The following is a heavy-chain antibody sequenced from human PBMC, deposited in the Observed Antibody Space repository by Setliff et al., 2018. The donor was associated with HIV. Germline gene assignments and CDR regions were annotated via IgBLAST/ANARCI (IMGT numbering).Heavy chain of an antibody. CDR2: IYYSGST. Sequence: KPSETLSLTCTVSGGSISSHYWSWIRKPPGKGLEWIGYIYYSGSTNYNPSLKSRVTISVDTSKNQFSLKLSSVTAADTAVYYCARGFGSSWGGNYYYYYMDVWGKGTTVTVSS. J-gene: IGHJ6*03. CDR3: ARGFGSSWGGNYYYYYMDV. D-gene: IGHD6-13*01. CDR1: GGSISSHY. V-gene: IGHV4-59*11.